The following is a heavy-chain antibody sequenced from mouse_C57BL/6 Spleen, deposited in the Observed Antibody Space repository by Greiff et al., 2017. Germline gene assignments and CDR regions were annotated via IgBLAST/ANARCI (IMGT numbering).Heavy chain of an antibody. Sequence: EVQRVESEGGLVQPGSSMKLSCTASGFTFSDYYMAWVRQVPEKGLEWVANINYDGSSTYYLDSLKSRFIISRDNAKNILYLQMSSLKSEDTATYYCARDPGSSFYWYFDVWGTGTTVTVSS. V-gene: IGHV5-16*01. J-gene: IGHJ1*03. D-gene: IGHD1-1*01. CDR1: GFTFSDYY. CDR3: ARDPGSSFYWYFDV. CDR2: INYDGSST.